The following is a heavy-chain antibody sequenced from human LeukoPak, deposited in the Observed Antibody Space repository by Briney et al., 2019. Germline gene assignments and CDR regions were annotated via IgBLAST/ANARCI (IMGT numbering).Heavy chain of an antibody. V-gene: IGHV4-39*01. CDR3: AEIAAAGTLFDY. Sequence: PSETLSLTCKVSGDSISSNMYYWVWIRQPPGKGLEWIGSIYHSGNTYYNPSLQSRATMSVDRSKNQFALKLTSVTAADTAVYYCAEIAAAGTLFDYWGQGTLVTVSS. CDR1: GDSISSNMYY. CDR2: IYHSGNT. J-gene: IGHJ4*02. D-gene: IGHD6-13*01.